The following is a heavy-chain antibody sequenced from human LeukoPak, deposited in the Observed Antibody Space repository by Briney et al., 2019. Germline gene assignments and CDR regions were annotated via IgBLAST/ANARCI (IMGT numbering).Heavy chain of an antibody. CDR1: GFTFSSYE. CDR3: ARDRVGSYFPYYFDY. Sequence: GGSLRLSCAASGFTFSSYEMNWVRQAPGKGLEWVSSISSSSSYIYYADSVKGRFTISRDNAKNSLYLQMNSLRAEDTAVYYCARDRVGSYFPYYFDYWGQGTLVTVSS. V-gene: IGHV3-21*01. J-gene: IGHJ4*02. CDR2: ISSSSSYI. D-gene: IGHD1-26*01.